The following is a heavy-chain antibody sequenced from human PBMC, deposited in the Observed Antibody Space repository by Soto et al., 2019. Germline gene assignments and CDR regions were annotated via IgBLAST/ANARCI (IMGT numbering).Heavy chain of an antibody. V-gene: IGHV4-4*07. Sequence: SVTISRTCTVSGGCISRYYCSWIRQPAGKGLEWIGRIYTSGSTNYNPSLKSRVTMSVDTSKNQFSLKLSSVTAADKAVYYCAREMDYRGGASYYNGMDVWGQGTTVSVS. CDR3: AREMDYRGGASYYNGMDV. D-gene: IGHD1-26*01. J-gene: IGHJ6*02. CDR2: IYTSGST. CDR1: GGCISRYY.